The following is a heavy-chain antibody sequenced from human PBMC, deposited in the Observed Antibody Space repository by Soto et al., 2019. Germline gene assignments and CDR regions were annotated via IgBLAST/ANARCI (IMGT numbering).Heavy chain of an antibody. V-gene: IGHV3-23*01. CDR3: AKDAITADTIFGVVSPEY. J-gene: IGHJ4*02. D-gene: IGHD3-3*01. CDR2: ISGSGGST. CDR1: LFTFSSYA. Sequence: PLRLSCAASLFTFSSYAMGLVVHAPFKLLEWVSAISGSGGSTYYADSVKGRFTISRDNSKNTLYLQMNSLRAEDTAVYYCAKDAITADTIFGVVSPEYWGQGTLVTVSS.